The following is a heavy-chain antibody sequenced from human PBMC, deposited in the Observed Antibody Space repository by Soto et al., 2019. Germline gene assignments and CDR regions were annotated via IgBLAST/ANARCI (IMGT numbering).Heavy chain of an antibody. J-gene: IGHJ4*02. CDR1: GDSVSSNSAG. CDR2: TYYKSKWYY. CDR3: ATRVWGYCSSTSCSDY. D-gene: IGHD2-2*01. V-gene: IGHV6-1*01. Sequence: PSQTLSLTCDISGDSVSSNSAGWNWIRQTPSRGLEWLGRTYYKSKWYYTYAASVKSRITVSPDTSKNQFSLQLTSVTPEDTAVYYCATRVWGYCSSTSCSDYWGQGTLVTVSS.